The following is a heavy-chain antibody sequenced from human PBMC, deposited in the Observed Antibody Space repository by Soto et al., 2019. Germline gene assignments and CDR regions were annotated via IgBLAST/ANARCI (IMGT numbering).Heavy chain of an antibody. CDR3: LLVRANYYYYYYMDV. CDR2: MNPNSGNT. D-gene: IGHD1-26*01. Sequence: ASVKVSCKASGYTFTSYDINWVRQATGQGLEWMGWMNPNSGNTGYAQKFQGRVTMTRNTSISTAYIELSSLRSEDTAVYYCLLVRANYYYYYYMDVWGKGTTVTVSS. J-gene: IGHJ6*03. V-gene: IGHV1-8*01. CDR1: GYTFTSYD.